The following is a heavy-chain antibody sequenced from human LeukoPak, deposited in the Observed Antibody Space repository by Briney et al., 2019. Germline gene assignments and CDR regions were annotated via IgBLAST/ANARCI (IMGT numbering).Heavy chain of an antibody. D-gene: IGHD4-17*01. J-gene: IGHJ4*02. CDR3: ATPRGDYGDHGFDY. Sequence: ASVKVSCKASGYTFTSYAMHWVRQAPGQRLEWMGWISAGNGNTKYSQKFQGRVTITRDTSASTAYMELSSLRSEDTAVYYCATPRGDYGDHGFDYWGQGTLVTVSS. V-gene: IGHV1-3*01. CDR1: GYTFTSYA. CDR2: ISAGNGNT.